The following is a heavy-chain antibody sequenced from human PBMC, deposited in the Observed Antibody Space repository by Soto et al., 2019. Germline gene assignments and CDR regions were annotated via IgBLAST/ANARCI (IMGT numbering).Heavy chain of an antibody. CDR2: ISSSSSYI. J-gene: IGHJ6*02. CDR1: GFTFSSYS. D-gene: IGHD5-12*01. Sequence: GGSLRLSCAASGFTFSSYSMNWVHQAPGKGLEWVSSISSSSSYIYYADSVKGRFTISRDNAKNSLYLQMNSLRAEDTAVYYCARDIVATAHYYYGMDVWGQGTTVTVSS. V-gene: IGHV3-21*01. CDR3: ARDIVATAHYYYGMDV.